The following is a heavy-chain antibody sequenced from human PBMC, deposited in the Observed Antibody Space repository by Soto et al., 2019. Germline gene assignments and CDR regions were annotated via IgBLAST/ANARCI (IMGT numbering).Heavy chain of an antibody. J-gene: IGHJ4*02. CDR1: GGSMSGYY. Sequence: QVQLQESGPGLVKPAETLSLTCTVSGGSMSGYYWSWLRQPPGKGLEWIAYIFFSGYTNYNPSLKSRRSISVDTSNNLFALKVSSVTATDTAVYYCAGGIAPIALDYWGQGTLVAVAS. CDR3: AGGIAPIALDY. D-gene: IGHD6-13*01. CDR2: IFFSGYT. V-gene: IGHV4-59*01.